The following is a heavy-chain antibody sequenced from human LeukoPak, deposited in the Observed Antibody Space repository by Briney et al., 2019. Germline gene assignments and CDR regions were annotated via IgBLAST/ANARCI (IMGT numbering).Heavy chain of an antibody. CDR1: GFTFSSYA. CDR3: ATTLGYCSGGSCYSGEFDY. Sequence: GGSLRLSCAASGFTFSSYAMGWVRQAPGKGLEWVSAISGSGGSTYYADSVKGRFTISRDNSKNTLYLQMNSLRAEDTAVYYCATTLGYCSGGSCYSGEFDYWGQGTLVTVSS. J-gene: IGHJ4*02. D-gene: IGHD2-15*01. CDR2: ISGSGGST. V-gene: IGHV3-23*01.